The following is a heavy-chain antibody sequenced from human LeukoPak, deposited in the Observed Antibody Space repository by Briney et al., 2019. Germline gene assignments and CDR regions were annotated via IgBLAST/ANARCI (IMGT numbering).Heavy chain of an antibody. J-gene: IGHJ4*02. CDR1: GFTFSSYG. CDR3: AKDWVVPAAVDFDY. Sequence: GGSLRLSCAAPGFTFSSYGMHWVRQAPGKGLEWVAVISYDGSNKYYADSVKGRFTISRDNSKNTLYLQMNSLRAEDTAVYYCAKDWVVPAAVDFDYWGQGTLVTVSS. CDR2: ISYDGSNK. D-gene: IGHD2-2*01. V-gene: IGHV3-30*18.